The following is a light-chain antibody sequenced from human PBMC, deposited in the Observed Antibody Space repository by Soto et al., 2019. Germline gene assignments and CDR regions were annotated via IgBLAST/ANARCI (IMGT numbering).Light chain of an antibody. V-gene: IGLV2-14*03. CDR2: DVN. J-gene: IGLJ2*01. CDR1: SSDIGAYNF. CDR3: TSWTTSTTMI. Sequence: QSVLTQPASVSGSPGQSITISCTGTSSDIGAYNFVSWYQQHLGQAPKLMLYDVNIRPSGVSNRFSGSKSGNTASLTISGLQAEDEADYYCTSWTTSTTMIFGGGTKLTVL.